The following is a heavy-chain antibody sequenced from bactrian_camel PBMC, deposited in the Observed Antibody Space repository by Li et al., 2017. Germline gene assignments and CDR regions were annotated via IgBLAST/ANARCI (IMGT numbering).Heavy chain of an antibody. Sequence: HVQLVESGGGLVQPGGSLRLSCAASGNIDDSIVMAWFRQSPGKKREGVASIWSGGQNTYYADSVKGRFTISQDKATNTLYLQMNTLKPEDTAMYYCAADQRWRTFKQHVGPVRPDFGYWGQGTQVTVS. CDR1: GNIDDSIV. V-gene: IGHV3S54*01. CDR3: AADQRWRTFKQHVGPVRPDFGY. J-gene: IGHJ6*01. D-gene: IGHD5*01. CDR2: IWSGGQNT.